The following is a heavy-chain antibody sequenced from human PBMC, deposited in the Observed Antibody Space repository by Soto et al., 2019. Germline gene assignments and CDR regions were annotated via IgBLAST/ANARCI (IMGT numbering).Heavy chain of an antibody. CDR3: AKTQDGRSLTFDN. CDR1: GFTFSSYA. J-gene: IGHJ4*02. CDR2: ISYSGRDT. V-gene: IGHV3-30*18. Sequence: QVELVESGGGVVQPGRSLRLSCAASGFTFSSYAMHWVRQAPGKGLEWVAVISYSGRDTYYADSVKGRFTISRDNSKNTLHLQMNSLRPDDTAVYYCAKTQDGRSLTFDNWGLGTLVTVSS.